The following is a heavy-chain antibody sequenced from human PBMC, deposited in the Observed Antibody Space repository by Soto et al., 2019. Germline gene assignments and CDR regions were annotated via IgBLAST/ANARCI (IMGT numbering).Heavy chain of an antibody. J-gene: IGHJ6*02. V-gene: IGHV4-4*02. Sequence: QVQLQESGPGLVKPSGTLSLTCAVSGGSISSSNCWSWVRQPPGKGLEWIGEIYHSGSTNFNPSLKSRVTISVDKSKNQFSLKLNSVTAADTAVYYCARVSGSYYYCMDVWGQGTTVTVSS. CDR3: ARVSGSYYYCMDV. CDR2: IYHSGST. CDR1: GGSISSSNC.